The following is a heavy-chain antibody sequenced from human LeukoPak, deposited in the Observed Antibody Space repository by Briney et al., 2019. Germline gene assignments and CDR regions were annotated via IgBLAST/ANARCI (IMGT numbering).Heavy chain of an antibody. D-gene: IGHD3-22*01. V-gene: IGHV5-51*01. J-gene: IGHJ3*02. CDR1: GYSFTSYW. Sequence: ESLKISCKGSGYSFTSYWIGWVRQMPGKGLEWMGIIYPGDSDTRYSPSFQGQVTISADKSISTAYLQWSSLKASDTAMYYCARLLSTYDGSGYYYPAPFDAFDIWGQGTMVTVSS. CDR3: ARLLSTYDGSGYYYPAPFDAFDI. CDR2: IYPGDSDT.